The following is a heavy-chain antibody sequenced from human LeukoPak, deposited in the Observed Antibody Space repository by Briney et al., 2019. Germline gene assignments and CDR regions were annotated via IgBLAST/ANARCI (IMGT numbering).Heavy chain of an antibody. Sequence: ASVKVSCKASGYTFTSYAMHWVRQAPGQRLEWMGWINAGNGNTKYSQKFQGRVTITRDTSASTAYMELSSLRSEDTAVYYCAREGYDSSGYHLIFDYWGQGTLVTVSS. CDR2: INAGNGNT. D-gene: IGHD3-22*01. CDR1: GYTFTSYA. CDR3: AREGYDSSGYHLIFDY. J-gene: IGHJ4*02. V-gene: IGHV1-3*01.